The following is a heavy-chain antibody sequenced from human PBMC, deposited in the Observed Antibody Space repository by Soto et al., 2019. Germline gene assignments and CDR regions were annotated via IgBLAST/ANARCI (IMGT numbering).Heavy chain of an antibody. Sequence: EVQMVESGGGLVQPGGSLRLSCAASGFIFNNYWMHWVRQVPGKGLMWVSRIQSDGSSIDYADSVKGRFTISRDNAKNTVYLQVNSPRVEETAVYYFARSSGIDHWGQGTLVTVSS. D-gene: IGHD2-15*01. CDR2: IQSDGSSI. CDR1: GFIFNNYW. V-gene: IGHV3-74*01. J-gene: IGHJ4*02. CDR3: ARSSGIDH.